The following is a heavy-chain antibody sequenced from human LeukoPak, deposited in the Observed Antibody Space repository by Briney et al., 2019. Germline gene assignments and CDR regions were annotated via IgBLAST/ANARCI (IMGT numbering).Heavy chain of an antibody. D-gene: IGHD2/OR15-2a*01. V-gene: IGHV4-61*01. Sequence: KASETLSLTCTVSGGSVSSGSYHWSRIRQPPGKGLEWIGYIYYSGSTNYNPSLKSRVTISVDTSKNQFSLKLSSVTAADTAVYYCARVPDRTTCFDYWGQGTLVTVSS. CDR3: ARVPDRTTCFDY. J-gene: IGHJ4*02. CDR1: GGSVSSGSYH. CDR2: IYYSGST.